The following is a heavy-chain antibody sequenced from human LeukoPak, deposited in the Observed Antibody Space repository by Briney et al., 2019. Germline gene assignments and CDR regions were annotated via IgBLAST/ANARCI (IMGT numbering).Heavy chain of an antibody. CDR1: GGSISSSSYY. D-gene: IGHD6-13*01. CDR3: ARRQQLYDY. J-gene: IGHJ4*02. V-gene: IGHV4-39*07. CDR2: IYYSGST. Sequence: NPSETLSLTCTVSGGSISSSSYYWGWIRQPPGKGLEWIGSIYYSGSTYYNPSLKSRVTISVDTSKNQFSLKLSSVTAADTAVYYCARRQQLYDYWGQGTLVTVSS.